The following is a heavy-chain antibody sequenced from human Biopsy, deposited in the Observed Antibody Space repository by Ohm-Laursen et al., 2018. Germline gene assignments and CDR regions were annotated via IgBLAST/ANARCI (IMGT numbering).Heavy chain of an antibody. CDR2: INPNNGAT. CDR1: GYTFTAYF. D-gene: IGHD4-17*01. V-gene: IGHV1-2*02. J-gene: IGHJ4*02. CDR3: ARDYGDSPDY. Sequence: SVKVSCKASGYTFTAYFIHWVRQVPGQGLEWLGWINPNNGATYYTQTFQGRVTLTRDTSISTAYMDLTRLRSDDTAVYYCARDYGDSPDYWGQGTLVTVSS.